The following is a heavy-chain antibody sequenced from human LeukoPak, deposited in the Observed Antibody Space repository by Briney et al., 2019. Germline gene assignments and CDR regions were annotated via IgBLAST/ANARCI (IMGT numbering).Heavy chain of an antibody. V-gene: IGHV4-4*02. CDR2: IYHSGST. D-gene: IGHD3-10*01. Sequence: SETLSLTCAVSGGSISSSNWWSWVRQPPGKGLEWIGEIYHSGSTNYNPSLKSRVTISIDTSKNQFSLKLSSVTAADTAVYYCARGVGELLSYYYYYYMDVWGKGTTVTISS. CDR3: ARGVGELLSYYYYYYMDV. J-gene: IGHJ6*03. CDR1: GGSISSSNW.